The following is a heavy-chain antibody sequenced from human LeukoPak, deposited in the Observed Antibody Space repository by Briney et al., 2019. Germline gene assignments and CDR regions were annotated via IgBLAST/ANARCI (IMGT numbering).Heavy chain of an antibody. CDR3: ARDVRYCSSTSCYYYYYYYMDV. CDR2: IIPISGTA. Sequence: SVKVSCKASGGTFSSYAISWVRQAPGQGLEWMGGIIPISGTANYAQKFQGRVTITTDESTSTAYMELSSLRSEDTAVYYCARDVRYCSSTSCYYYYYYYMDVWGKGTTVTVSS. CDR1: GGTFSSYA. J-gene: IGHJ6*03. D-gene: IGHD2-2*01. V-gene: IGHV1-69*05.